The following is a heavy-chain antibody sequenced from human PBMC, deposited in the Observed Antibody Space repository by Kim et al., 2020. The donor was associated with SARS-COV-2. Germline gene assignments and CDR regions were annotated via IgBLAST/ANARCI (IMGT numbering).Heavy chain of an antibody. Sequence: ASVKVSCKASGYTFTGYYMHWVRQAPGQGLEWMGRINPNSGGTNYAQKFQGRVTMTRDTSISTAYMELSRLRSDDTAVYYCARALRYYYGMDVWGQGTTVTVSS. CDR3: ARALRYYYGMDV. J-gene: IGHJ6*02. CDR2: INPNSGGT. V-gene: IGHV1-2*06. CDR1: GYTFTGYY.